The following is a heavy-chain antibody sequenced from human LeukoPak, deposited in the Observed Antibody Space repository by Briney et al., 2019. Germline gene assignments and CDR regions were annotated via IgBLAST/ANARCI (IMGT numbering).Heavy chain of an antibody. V-gene: IGHV3-23*01. D-gene: IGHD3-10*01. Sequence: PGGSLRLSCAASGFTFSSCALNWVRQAPGKGLEWVSTVSVNGGTTYYADSVKGRFTISRDNSKNTLYLQMNSLRAEDTAVYFCAKELHGSGNYAFDYWGQGTLVTVSS. CDR3: AKELHGSGNYAFDY. CDR2: VSVNGGTT. CDR1: GFTFSSCA. J-gene: IGHJ4*02.